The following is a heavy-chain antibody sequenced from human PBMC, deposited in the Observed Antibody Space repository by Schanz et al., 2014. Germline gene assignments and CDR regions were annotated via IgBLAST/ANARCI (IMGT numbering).Heavy chain of an antibody. V-gene: IGHV1-18*04. J-gene: IGHJ4*02. CDR3: ARDRDQWDGNYLDY. Sequence: QVQLVQSGAEVQKPGASVMLSCKTSGYSFNLFGVSWVRQAPGQGLEWMGWISAYNGNKNYAQKLQGRVTMTTDTSTSTAYMELRSLRSDDTAVYYCARDRDQWDGNYLDYWGQGTLVTVSS. CDR1: GYSFNLFG. D-gene: IGHD1-26*01. CDR2: ISAYNGNK.